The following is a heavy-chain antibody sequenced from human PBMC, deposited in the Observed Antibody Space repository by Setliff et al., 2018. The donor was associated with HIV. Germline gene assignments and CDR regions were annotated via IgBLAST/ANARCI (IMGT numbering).Heavy chain of an antibody. CDR1: GFTFGSYG. Sequence: HPGGSLRLSCTTSGFTFGSYGMHWVRQAPGKGLEWVSGINWNSGSIGYADSVKGRFTISRDNAKNSVYLEMNSLQTEDTALYYCVKGDCTSSSCELEFWGQGTLVTSPQ. CDR2: INWNSGSI. J-gene: IGHJ4*02. CDR3: VKGDCTSSSCELEF. D-gene: IGHD2-2*01. V-gene: IGHV3-9*01.